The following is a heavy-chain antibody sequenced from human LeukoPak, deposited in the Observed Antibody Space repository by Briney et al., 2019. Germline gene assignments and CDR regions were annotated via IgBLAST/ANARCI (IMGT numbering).Heavy chain of an antibody. V-gene: IGHV3-21*01. J-gene: IGHJ5*02. Sequence: GGSLRLSCVASGFTFSNYAMNWVRQAPGKGLEWLSGISNSGSNTYYADSVKGRFTISRDNAKNSLYLQMNSLRAEDTAVYYCARDPSSGWYLKGWFDPWGQGTLVTVSS. CDR2: ISNSGSNT. CDR3: ARDPSSGWYLKGWFDP. D-gene: IGHD6-19*01. CDR1: GFTFSNYA.